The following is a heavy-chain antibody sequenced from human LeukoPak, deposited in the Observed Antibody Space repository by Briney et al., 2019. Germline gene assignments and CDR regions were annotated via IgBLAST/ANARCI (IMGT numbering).Heavy chain of an antibody. CDR1: GGSFSGYY. V-gene: IGHV4-34*01. J-gene: IGHJ4*02. Sequence: PSETLSLTCAVYGGSFSGYYWSWIRQPPGKGLEWIGEINHSGSTNYNPSLKSRVTISVDTSKNQFSLKLSSVTAADTAVYYCARDLGDYYDSSGFYYWGQGTLVTVSS. CDR2: INHSGST. CDR3: ARDLGDYYDSSGFYY. D-gene: IGHD3-22*01.